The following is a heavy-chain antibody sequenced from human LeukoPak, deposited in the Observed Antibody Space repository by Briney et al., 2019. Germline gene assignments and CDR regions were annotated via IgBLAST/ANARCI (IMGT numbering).Heavy chain of an antibody. CDR2: ISGSGGST. J-gene: IGHJ4*02. CDR3: AKDPTPIAVAGLDY. CDR1: GFTFSNYA. V-gene: IGHV3-23*01. Sequence: GGSLRLSCAASGFTFSNYAMSWVRQAPGKGLEWVSAISGSGGSTYYADSMKGRFTISRDNSKNTLYLQMNSLRAEDTAVYYCAKDPTPIAVAGLDYWGQGSLVTVSS. D-gene: IGHD6-19*01.